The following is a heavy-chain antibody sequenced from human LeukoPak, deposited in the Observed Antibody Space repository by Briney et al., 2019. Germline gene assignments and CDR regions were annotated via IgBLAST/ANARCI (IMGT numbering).Heavy chain of an antibody. J-gene: IGHJ4*02. CDR1: GYTFTSYG. Sequence: ASVKVSCKASGYTFTSYGISWVRQAPGQGLDWMGWISAYNGNTNYAQKLQGRVTMTTDTSTSTAYMELRSLRSDDTAVYYCARDLKHTPYCSSTSCYGFYFDYWGQGTLVTVSS. D-gene: IGHD2-2*01. CDR3: ARDLKHTPYCSSTSCYGFYFDY. CDR2: ISAYNGNT. V-gene: IGHV1-18*04.